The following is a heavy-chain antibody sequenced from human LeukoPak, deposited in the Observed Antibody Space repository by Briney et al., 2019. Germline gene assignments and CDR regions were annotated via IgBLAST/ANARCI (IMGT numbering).Heavy chain of an antibody. V-gene: IGHV3-23*01. D-gene: IGHD3-22*01. Sequence: GGTLRLSCAASGFTFSNSGMTWVRQAPGKGLEWVSGISNRGGKTYYTDSVKGRFTISRDNSKNTLYLQMNRLRAEDTALYYCAKAAGYDSRDDAFDIWGQGTMVTVSS. J-gene: IGHJ3*02. CDR3: AKAAGYDSRDDAFDI. CDR1: GFTFSNSG. CDR2: ISNRGGKT.